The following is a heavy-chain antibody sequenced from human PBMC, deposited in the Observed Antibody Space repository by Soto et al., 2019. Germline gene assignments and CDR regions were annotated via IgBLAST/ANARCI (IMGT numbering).Heavy chain of an antibody. J-gene: IGHJ4*02. Sequence: PGGSLRLSCAASGFTFSSHAMTWVRQAPGKGLEWVSGISGSGGTTYYADSVKGRSTISRDNSKNTLYLQMDSLRAEDTAVYYCAKDLATMVRGVIMGDYWGQGTLVTVSS. CDR3: AKDLATMVRGVIMGDY. CDR2: ISGSGGTT. V-gene: IGHV3-23*01. CDR1: GFTFSSHA. D-gene: IGHD3-10*01.